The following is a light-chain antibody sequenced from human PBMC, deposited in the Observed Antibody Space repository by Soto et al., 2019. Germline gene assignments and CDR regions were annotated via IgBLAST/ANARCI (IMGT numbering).Light chain of an antibody. J-gene: IGKJ4*01. CDR2: DAS. CDR1: QNIDTY. V-gene: IGKV1-39*01. CDR3: QQCNNWPPLT. Sequence: DIQMTQSPPALSAFVGDRVTITCRASQNIDTYLNWYQQKPGKAPELLIHDASSLQSGVPSRFSGSGSGADFTLTISSLQSEDSAVYYCQQCNNWPPLTFGGGTKVEIK.